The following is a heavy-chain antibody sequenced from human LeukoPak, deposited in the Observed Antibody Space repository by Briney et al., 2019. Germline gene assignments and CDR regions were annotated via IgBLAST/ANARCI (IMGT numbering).Heavy chain of an antibody. CDR3: AKSELLWFGGVNSGFDY. V-gene: IGHV4-59*01. CDR1: GGSISSYD. Sequence: SETLSLTCTVSGGSISSYDWSWIRQPPGKGLEWIGYVYYSGSTNYNPSLKSRVTISVDTSKNQFSLKLSSVTAADTAVYYCAKSELLWFGGVNSGFDYWGQGTLVTVSS. D-gene: IGHD3-10*01. CDR2: VYYSGST. J-gene: IGHJ4*02.